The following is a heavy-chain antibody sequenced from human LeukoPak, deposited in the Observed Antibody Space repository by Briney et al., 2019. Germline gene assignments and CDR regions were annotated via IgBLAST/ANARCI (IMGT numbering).Heavy chain of an antibody. CDR2: IYYSGST. CDR3: ARVAGGYYYYYGMDV. CDR1: GGSVSSGSYY. D-gene: IGHD6-13*01. Sequence: SETLSLTCTVSGGSVSSGSYYWSRIRQPPGKGLEWIGYIYYSGSTNYNPSLKSRVTISVDTSKNQFSLKLSSVTAADTAVYYCARVAGGYYYYYGMDVWGKGTTVTVSS. J-gene: IGHJ6*04. V-gene: IGHV4-61*01.